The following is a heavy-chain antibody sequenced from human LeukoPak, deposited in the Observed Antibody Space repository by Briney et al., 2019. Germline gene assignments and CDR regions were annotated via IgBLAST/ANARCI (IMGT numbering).Heavy chain of an antibody. J-gene: IGHJ1*01. CDR1: GFTFSSYA. Sequence: PGRTLRLSCAASGFTFSSYAMHWVRQAPGKGLEYVSAISSKGGSTYYANSVKGRFTISRDKSKNTLYLQMGSLGAEDMAVYYFARGTWEGYFQHWGQGTLVTVSS. CDR3: ARGTWEGYFQH. D-gene: IGHD1-26*01. CDR2: ISSKGGST. V-gene: IGHV3-64*01.